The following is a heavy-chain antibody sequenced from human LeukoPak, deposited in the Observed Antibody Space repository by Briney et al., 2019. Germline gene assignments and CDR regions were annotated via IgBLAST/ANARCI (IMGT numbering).Heavy chain of an antibody. J-gene: IGHJ4*02. CDR3: ARDPVRGVISYFDY. Sequence: SVKVSCKASGGTFNSYAISWVRQAPGQGLEWMGGIIPIFGTANYAQKFQGRDTITADESTSTAYMELSSLRSEDTAVYYCARDPVRGVISYFDYWGQGTLVTVSS. CDR1: GGTFNSYA. CDR2: IIPIFGTA. D-gene: IGHD3-10*01. V-gene: IGHV1-69*13.